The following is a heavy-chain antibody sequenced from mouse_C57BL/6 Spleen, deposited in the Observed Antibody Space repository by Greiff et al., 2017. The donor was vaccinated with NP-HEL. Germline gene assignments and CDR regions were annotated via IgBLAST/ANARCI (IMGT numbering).Heavy chain of an antibody. D-gene: IGHD2-1*01. CDR2: ISSGGSYT. CDR3: ARGDGNLDY. CDR1: GFTFSSYG. J-gene: IGHJ2*01. V-gene: IGHV5-6*01. Sequence: EVHLVESGGDLVKPGGSLKLSCAASGFTFSSYGMSWVRQTPDKRLEWVATISSGGSYTYYPDSVKGRFTISRDNAKNTLYLQMSSLKSEDTAMYYCARGDGNLDYWGQGTTLTVSS.